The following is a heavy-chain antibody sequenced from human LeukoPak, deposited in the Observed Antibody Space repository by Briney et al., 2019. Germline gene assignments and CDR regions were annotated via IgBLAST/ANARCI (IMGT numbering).Heavy chain of an antibody. CDR3: AKPSTFHREGSYFES. D-gene: IGHD2/OR15-2a*01. J-gene: IGHJ4*02. CDR2: IIPIIDIA. Sequence: ASVTVSSKASGGTFTSSAISWVRPAPGQGLEWMGRIIPIIDIANYAQRFQGRVTITADKSTDTSYMELSSLRSEDTAVYFCAKPSTFHREGSYFESWGQGSLDTVSS. CDR1: GGTFTSSA. V-gene: IGHV1-69*04.